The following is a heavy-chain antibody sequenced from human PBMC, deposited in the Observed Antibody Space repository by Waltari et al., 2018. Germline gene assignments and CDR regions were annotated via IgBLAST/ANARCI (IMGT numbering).Heavy chain of an antibody. J-gene: IGHJ3*01. V-gene: IGHV1-69-2*01. CDR1: GYTFIDYY. Sequence: EVQLVQSGTEVKKPGATVRVTCKTSGYTFIDYYIHWVQQAPGKGIQWMGHIDPENGETVYAEKFRDRITITADKSTDTVYMELGGLRFEDTAMYYCAFRGAFDVWGQGTVVSVSS. CDR3: AFRGAFDV. CDR2: IDPENGET.